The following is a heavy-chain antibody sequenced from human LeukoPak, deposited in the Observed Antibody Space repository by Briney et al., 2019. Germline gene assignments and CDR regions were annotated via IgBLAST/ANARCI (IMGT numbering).Heavy chain of an antibody. CDR1: GYTFTSYY. CDR2: INPSGGST. CDR3: ATLIAVAGPFDY. V-gene: IGHV1-46*03. Sequence: ASVKVSCKASGYTFTSYYMHWVRQAPGQGLEWMGIINPSGGSTSYAQKFQGRVTMTRDTSTGTVYMELSSLRSEDTAVYYCATLIAVAGPFDYWGQGTLVTVSS. D-gene: IGHD6-19*01. J-gene: IGHJ4*02.